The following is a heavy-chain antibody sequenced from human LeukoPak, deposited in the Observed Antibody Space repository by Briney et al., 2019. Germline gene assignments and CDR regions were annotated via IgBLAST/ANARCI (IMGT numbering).Heavy chain of an antibody. D-gene: IGHD3-22*01. CDR2: IRPAGDGI. V-gene: IGHV3-74*03. J-gene: IGHJ6*02. CDR3: ARDLGSDSSGTYRFGLGV. CDR1: EFTFHDYW. Sequence: PGGSLRLSCAASEFTFHDYWMYWVRQVPGKGLVWVSRIRPAGDGITYADSVKGRFTISRDNGENMLYLQMNSLRVEDTAVYYCARDLGSDSSGTYRFGLGVWGRGTTVTVSS.